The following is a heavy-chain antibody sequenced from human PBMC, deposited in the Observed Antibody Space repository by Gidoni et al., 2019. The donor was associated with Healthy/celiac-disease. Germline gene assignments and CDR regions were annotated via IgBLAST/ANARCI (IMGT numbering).Heavy chain of an antibody. J-gene: IGHJ5*02. Sequence: QVQLQQWGAGLLKPSETLSLTCAVYGGSFSGYYWSWLRQPPGKGLEWIGEINHSGSTNYNPSLKSGVTISVDTSKNQFSLKLSSVTAADTAVYDCARANHPHGSHRWFDPWGQGTLVTVSS. CDR1: GGSFSGYY. CDR3: ARANHPHGSHRWFDP. V-gene: IGHV4-34*01. D-gene: IGHD6-13*01. CDR2: INHSGST.